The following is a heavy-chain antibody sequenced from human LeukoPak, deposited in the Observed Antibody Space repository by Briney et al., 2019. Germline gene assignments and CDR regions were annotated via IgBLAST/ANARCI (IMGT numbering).Heavy chain of an antibody. Sequence: GESLKISCKGSGYSFTNSWIGWVRQMPGKGLEWMGIIYPGDSDTTYSPSFQGQVTISADKSISTAYLQRSSLKASDTAMYYCASAGDTSDYFYFSAFDIWGQGTMVTVSS. D-gene: IGHD3-22*01. CDR2: IYPGDSDT. V-gene: IGHV5-51*01. J-gene: IGHJ3*02. CDR3: ASAGDTSDYFYFSAFDI. CDR1: GYSFTNSW.